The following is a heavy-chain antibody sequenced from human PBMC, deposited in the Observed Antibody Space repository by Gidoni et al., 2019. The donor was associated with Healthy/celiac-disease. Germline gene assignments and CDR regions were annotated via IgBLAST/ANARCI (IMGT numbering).Heavy chain of an antibody. CDR3: ARVWPSRDGYNHDAFDI. V-gene: IGHV6-1*01. CDR2: TYYRSKWYN. Sequence: QVQLQQSGPGLVKPSQTLSLTCAISGASVSSNSAAWNWIRQSPSRGLEWLGRTYYRSKWYNDYAVSVKSRITINPDTSKNQFSLQLNSVTPEDTAVYYCARVWPSRDGYNHDAFDIWGQGTMVTVSS. CDR1: GASVSSNSAA. J-gene: IGHJ3*02. D-gene: IGHD5-12*01.